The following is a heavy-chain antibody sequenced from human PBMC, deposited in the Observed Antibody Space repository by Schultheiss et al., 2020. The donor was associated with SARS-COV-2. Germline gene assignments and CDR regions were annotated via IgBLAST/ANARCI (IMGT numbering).Heavy chain of an antibody. CDR1: GFTFGDYA. J-gene: IGHJ6*02. V-gene: IGHV3-9*01. CDR3: ASSTTYCSGGSCYSWYYYYGMDV. D-gene: IGHD2-15*01. CDR2: ISWNSGSI. Sequence: GGSLRLSCTASGFTFGDYAMHWVRQAPGKGLEWVSGISWNSGSIGYADSVKGRFTISRDNAKNSLYLQMNSLRAEDTAVYYCASSTTYCSGGSCYSWYYYYGMDVWGQGTTVTVSS.